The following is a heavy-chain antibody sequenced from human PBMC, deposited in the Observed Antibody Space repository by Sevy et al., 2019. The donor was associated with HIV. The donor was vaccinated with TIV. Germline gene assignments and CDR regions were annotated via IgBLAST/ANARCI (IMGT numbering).Heavy chain of an antibody. J-gene: IGHJ6*02. CDR3: ARAPRYSSSWYSYYYYGMDV. V-gene: IGHV4-34*01. Sequence: SETLSLTCAVYGGSFSGYYWSWIRQPPGKGLEWIGEINHSGSTNYNPSIKSRVTISVDTSKNQFSLKLSSVTAADTAVYYCARAPRYSSSWYSYYYYGMDVWGQGTTVTVSS. CDR1: GGSFSGYY. CDR2: INHSGST. D-gene: IGHD6-13*01.